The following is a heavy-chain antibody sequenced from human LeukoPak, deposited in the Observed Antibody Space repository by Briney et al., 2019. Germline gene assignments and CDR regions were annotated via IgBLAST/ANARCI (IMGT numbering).Heavy chain of an antibody. CDR2: IFYSGST. D-gene: IGHD6-13*01. CDR3: ARAALVPYFQH. Sequence: KPSETLSLTCTVSGGSISTSNYYWGWIRQPPGKGLEWIGNIFYSGSTYYSPSLRSRVTISLDTSRNQFSPKLNSVTAADTAVYYCARAALVPYFQHWGQGTLVTVSS. V-gene: IGHV4-39*07. CDR1: GGSISTSNYY. J-gene: IGHJ1*01.